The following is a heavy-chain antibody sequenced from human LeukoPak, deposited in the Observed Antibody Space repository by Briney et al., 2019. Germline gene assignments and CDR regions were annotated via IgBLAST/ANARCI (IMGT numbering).Heavy chain of an antibody. CDR3: ARDPTHPTPYDSSGYYENYFDY. D-gene: IGHD3-22*01. Sequence: GASVKVSCKTSGYSFTRNGISWVRQAPGQGLGWMGIINPSGGSTSYAQKFQGRVTMTRDTSTSTVYMELSSLRSEDTAVYYCARDPTHPTPYDSSGYYENYFDYWGQGTLVTVSS. V-gene: IGHV1-46*01. CDR1: GYSFTRNG. J-gene: IGHJ4*02. CDR2: INPSGGST.